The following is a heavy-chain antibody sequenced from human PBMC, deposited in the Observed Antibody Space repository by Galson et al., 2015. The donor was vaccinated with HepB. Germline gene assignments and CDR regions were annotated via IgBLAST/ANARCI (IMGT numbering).Heavy chain of an antibody. Sequence: SLRLSCAASGFTFSSYEMNWVRQAPGKGLEWVSYISKSDWTTYYADSVKGRFTISRDNAKNSLYLQMNRLRAEDTAVYYCARDPGIVAAGTNVDYWGQGILVTVSS. J-gene: IGHJ4*02. CDR2: ISKSDWTT. D-gene: IGHD6-13*01. CDR3: ARDPGIVAAGTNVDY. V-gene: IGHV3-48*03. CDR1: GFTFSSYE.